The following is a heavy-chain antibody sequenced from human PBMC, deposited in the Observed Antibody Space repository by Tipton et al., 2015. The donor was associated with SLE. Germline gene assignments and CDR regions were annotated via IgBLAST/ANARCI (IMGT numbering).Heavy chain of an antibody. Sequence: TLSLTCAVYGGSFSGYYWSWIRQPPGKGLEWIGSIYYSGSTYYNPSLKSRVTMSVDTSKNQFSLKLNSVTAADTAVYYCAREGLGNGFDIWGQGTMVTVSS. CDR1: GGSFSGYY. CDR3: AREGLGNGFDI. CDR2: IYYSGST. J-gene: IGHJ3*02. V-gene: IGHV4-34*01. D-gene: IGHD7-27*01.